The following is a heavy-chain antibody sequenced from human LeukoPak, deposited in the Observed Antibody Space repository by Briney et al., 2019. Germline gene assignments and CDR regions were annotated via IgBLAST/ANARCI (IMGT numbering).Heavy chain of an antibody. D-gene: IGHD5-18*01. J-gene: IGHJ4*02. Sequence: SETLSLTCTVSGGSISSGGYFWTWIRQHPGKGLEWIGYIYYSGSTYYNPSLKSRVTISLDTSENQFSLKLSSVTAADTAVYYCVREDDTTMAFDSWGQGTLVTVSS. CDR2: IYYSGST. CDR1: GGSISSGGYF. CDR3: VREDDTTMAFDS. V-gene: IGHV4-31*03.